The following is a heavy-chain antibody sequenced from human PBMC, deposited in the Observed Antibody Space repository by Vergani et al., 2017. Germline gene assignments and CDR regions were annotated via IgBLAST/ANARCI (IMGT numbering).Heavy chain of an antibody. CDR2: INAGNGNT. J-gene: IGHJ3*02. D-gene: IGHD3-3*01. CDR1: GSTFTSYA. Sequence: QVQLVQSGAEVKKPGASVKVSCKASGSTFTSYAMHWVRQAPGQRLEWMGWINAGNGNTKYSQKFQGRVTITRDTSASTAYMALSSLRSEDTAGYYCASVFQLRFLEWLSEGAFDIWGQGTMVTVSS. CDR3: ASVFQLRFLEWLSEGAFDI. V-gene: IGHV1-3*01.